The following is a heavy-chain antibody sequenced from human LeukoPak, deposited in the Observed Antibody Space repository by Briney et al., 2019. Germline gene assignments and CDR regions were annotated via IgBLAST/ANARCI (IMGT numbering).Heavy chain of an antibody. CDR3: AKQHAATGGYFDY. CDR2: ISYDGSNK. CDR1: GFTFSSYA. J-gene: IGHJ4*02. V-gene: IGHV3-30-3*02. D-gene: IGHD3-10*01. Sequence: GGSLRLSCAASGFTFSSYAMHWVRQAPGKGLEWVAVISYDGSNKYYADSVKGRFTISRDNSKNTLYLQMNSLRAEDTAVYYCAKQHAATGGYFDYWGQGTLVTVSS.